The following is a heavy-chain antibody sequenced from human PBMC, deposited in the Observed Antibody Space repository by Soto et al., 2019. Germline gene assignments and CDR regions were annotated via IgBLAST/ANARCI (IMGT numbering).Heavy chain of an antibody. CDR2: IIPILGIA. D-gene: IGHD4-17*01. Sequence: SVKVSCKASGGTFSSYTISRVRRAPGQGLEWMGRIIPILGIANYAQKFQGRVTITADKSTSTAYMELSSLRSEDTAVYYCARDHYGDYVSSAYWGQGTLVTVSS. V-gene: IGHV1-69*04. J-gene: IGHJ4*02. CDR3: ARDHYGDYVSSAY. CDR1: GGTFSSYT.